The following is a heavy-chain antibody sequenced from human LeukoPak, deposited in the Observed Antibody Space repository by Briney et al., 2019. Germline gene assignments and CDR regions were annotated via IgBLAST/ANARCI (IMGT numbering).Heavy chain of an antibody. J-gene: IGHJ4*02. CDR3: AKDPSRTLGYCNGGSCYSGYYFDY. V-gene: IGHV3-23*01. D-gene: IGHD2-15*01. CDR1: GFSFSNYA. CDR2: ISGSGDST. Sequence: GGSLRLSCAASGFSFSNYAMGSVRQAPGKGLEGVSGISGSGDSTNYADSVKGRFTASRDNSKNTLYLQMTSLRAEDTAIYFCAKDPSRTLGYCNGGSCYSGYYFDYWGQGTLVTVSS.